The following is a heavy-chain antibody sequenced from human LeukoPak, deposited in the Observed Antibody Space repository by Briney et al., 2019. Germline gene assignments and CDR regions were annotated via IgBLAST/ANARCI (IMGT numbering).Heavy chain of an antibody. J-gene: IGHJ4*02. Sequence: SETLSLTCTVSGGSISSYYWSWIRQPAGKGLEWIGRIYTSGSTNYNPSLKSRVTISIDTSKNQFSLKLRSVTAADTAVYYCARRRGYSYDYFFDSWGQGTLVTVSS. V-gene: IGHV4-4*07. D-gene: IGHD5-18*01. CDR1: GGSISSYY. CDR3: ARRRGYSYDYFFDS. CDR2: IYTSGST.